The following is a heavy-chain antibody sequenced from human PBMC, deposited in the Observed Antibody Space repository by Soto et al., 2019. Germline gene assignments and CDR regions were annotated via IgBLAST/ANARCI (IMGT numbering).Heavy chain of an antibody. D-gene: IGHD1-26*01. CDR2: IWYDGSNK. Sequence: QVQLVESGGGVVQPGRSLRLSCAASGFTFSSYGMHWVRQAPGKGLEWVAVIWYDGSNKYYADSVKGRFTISRDNSKNTLYLQMNSLRDEDTAVYYCARVYSGSYFFDYWGQGTLVTVSS. V-gene: IGHV3-33*01. J-gene: IGHJ4*02. CDR3: ARVYSGSYFFDY. CDR1: GFTFSSYG.